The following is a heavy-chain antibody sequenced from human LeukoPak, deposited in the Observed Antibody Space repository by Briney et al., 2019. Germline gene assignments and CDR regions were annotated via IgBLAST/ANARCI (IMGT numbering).Heavy chain of an antibody. CDR1: GFSFSTYY. V-gene: IGHV3-33*08. J-gene: IGHJ5*02. D-gene: IGHD1-14*01. CDR2: ISYGGSNK. Sequence: GGSLRLSCAASGFSFSTYYVNWVRQAPGKGLEWVAVISYGGSNKYYADPVKGRFTISRDNSKNTLSLQMNSLRAEDSAVYYCARDTTGWFDPWGQGTLVTVAS. CDR3: ARDTTGWFDP.